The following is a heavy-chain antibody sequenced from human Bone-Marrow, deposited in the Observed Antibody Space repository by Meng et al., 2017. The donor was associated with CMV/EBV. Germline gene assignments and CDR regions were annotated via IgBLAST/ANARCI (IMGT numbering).Heavy chain of an antibody. CDR3: ARAPIGGSSWYILLGYYYGMDV. D-gene: IGHD6-13*01. Sequence: ASVKVSCKASGYTFTGYYMHWVRQAPGQGLEWMGWMNPNSGNTGYAQKFQGRVTMTRNTSISTAYMELSSLRSEDTAVYYCARAPIGGSSWYILLGYYYGMDVWGQGTTVTVSS. CDR1: GYTFTGYY. V-gene: IGHV1-8*02. CDR2: MNPNSGNT. J-gene: IGHJ6*02.